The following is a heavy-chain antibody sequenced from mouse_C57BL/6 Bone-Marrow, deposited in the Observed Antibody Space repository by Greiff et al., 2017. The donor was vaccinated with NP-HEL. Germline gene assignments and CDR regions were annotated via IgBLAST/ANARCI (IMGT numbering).Heavy chain of an antibody. CDR3: ARDTANWSYAMDY. Sequence: VQLQQPGAELVMPGASVKLSCKASGYTFTSYWMHWVKQRPRQGLEWIGEIDPSDSYTNYNQKFKGKSTLTVDKSSSTAYMQLSSLTSEDSAVYYCARDTANWSYAMDYWGQGTSVTVSS. J-gene: IGHJ4*01. CDR1: GYTFTSYW. V-gene: IGHV1-69*01. D-gene: IGHD4-1*01. CDR2: IDPSDSYT.